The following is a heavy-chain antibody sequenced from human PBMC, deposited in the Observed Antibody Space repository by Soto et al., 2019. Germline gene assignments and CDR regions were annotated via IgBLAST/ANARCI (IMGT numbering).Heavy chain of an antibody. Sequence: SGTLCLTSAGYGGSFSGYYWIWIRQAPGKGLEWIGEINHSGSTNYNPSLKSRVTISVDTSKNQFSLKLSSVTAADTAVYYCARGPPIWSGYYPRWFDPWGQGTLVTVSS. CDR1: GGSFSGYY. CDR2: INHSGST. J-gene: IGHJ5*02. D-gene: IGHD3-3*01. CDR3: ARGPPIWSGYYPRWFDP. V-gene: IGHV4-34*01.